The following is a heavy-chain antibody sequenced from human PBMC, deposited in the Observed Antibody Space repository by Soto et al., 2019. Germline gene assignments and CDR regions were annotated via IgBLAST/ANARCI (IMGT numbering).Heavy chain of an antibody. CDR3: ARDLPDYGDYLR. Sequence: EVQVVESGGGLVQPGGSLRLSCAVSGSTVISKHMSWVRQAPGKGLECVSVIYSNGRTYYADSVKARFTISTDSPRNTVYLQMKSLRAEDTAVYYCARDLPDYGDYLRWGQGTLVTVSS. CDR1: GSTVISKH. V-gene: IGHV3-66*01. J-gene: IGHJ4*02. D-gene: IGHD4-17*01. CDR2: IYSNGRT.